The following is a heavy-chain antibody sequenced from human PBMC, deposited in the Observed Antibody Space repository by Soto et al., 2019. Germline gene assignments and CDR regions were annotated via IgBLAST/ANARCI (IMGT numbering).Heavy chain of an antibody. J-gene: IGHJ4*01. V-gene: IGHV1-69*13. CDR2: IIPIFGTE. D-gene: IGHD6-13*01. Sequence: VASVKVSCKAAGGTFGNYAISWVRRAPREELEWMGGIIPIFGTENYAQKFQGRVTITADDSTNTAYMQLSSRRCEETAAEYCCTFTKKAAAELNFYDYSGHGALLTFSS. CDR1: GGTFGNYA. CDR3: CTFTKKAAAELNFYDY.